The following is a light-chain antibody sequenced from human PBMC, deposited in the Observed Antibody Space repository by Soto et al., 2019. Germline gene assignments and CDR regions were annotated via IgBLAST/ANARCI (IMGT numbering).Light chain of an antibody. Sequence: QPVLTQPPSVSGAPGQRVIISCTGSSSNIGVGYDVHWYQQFPGSAPKLLIFGNNNRPSWVPDRFSGSKSGTSASLAITGLQAEDEADYYCQSYDSSLSGFYVFGTGTKVTVL. CDR2: GNN. V-gene: IGLV1-40*01. CDR3: QSYDSSLSGFYV. J-gene: IGLJ1*01. CDR1: SSNIGVGYD.